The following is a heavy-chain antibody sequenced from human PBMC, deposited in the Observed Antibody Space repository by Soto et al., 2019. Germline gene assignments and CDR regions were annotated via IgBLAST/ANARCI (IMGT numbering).Heavy chain of an antibody. J-gene: IGHJ4*02. V-gene: IGHV1-2*04. Sequence: QVPLVQSGAEVKKPGASVKVSCKASGYTFTGYYMHWVRQAPGQGLEWMGWINPNSGGTNYAQKFQGWVTMTRDTSISTAYMELSRLRSDDTAVYYCARDRGRQWLVNFDYWGQGTLVTVSS. CDR3: ARDRGRQWLVNFDY. CDR1: GYTFTGYY. D-gene: IGHD6-19*01. CDR2: INPNSGGT.